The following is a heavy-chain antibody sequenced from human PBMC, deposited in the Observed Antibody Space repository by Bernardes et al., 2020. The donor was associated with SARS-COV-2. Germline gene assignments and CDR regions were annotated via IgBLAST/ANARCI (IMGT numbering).Heavy chain of an antibody. Sequence: SETLSLTCAVSGGSISGGSYFWTWIRQPAGKGLEWIGRIYSSGSTNCKPSLKSRVTMSVDTSKNQFFLKLDSVTAADTAVYYCARGFYDILSAYPHGKFYYGLDVWGQGTTVTVSS. D-gene: IGHD3-9*01. V-gene: IGHV4-61*02. J-gene: IGHJ6*02. CDR3: ARGFYDILSAYPHGKFYYGLDV. CDR1: GGSISGGSYF. CDR2: IYSSGST.